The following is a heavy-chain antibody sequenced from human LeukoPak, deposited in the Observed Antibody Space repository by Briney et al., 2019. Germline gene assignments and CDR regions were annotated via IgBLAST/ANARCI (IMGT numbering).Heavy chain of an antibody. D-gene: IGHD1-26*01. V-gene: IGHV4-39*07. J-gene: IGHJ6*03. CDR1: GGSISSSSYY. Sequence: SETLSLTCTVSGGSISSSSYYWGWIRQPPGKGLEWIGSIYYSGSTYYNPSLKSRVTISVDTSKNQFSLKLSSVTAADTAVYYCARSLDDYYYYYMDVWGKGTTVTVSS. CDR3: ARSLDDYYYYYMDV. CDR2: IYYSGST.